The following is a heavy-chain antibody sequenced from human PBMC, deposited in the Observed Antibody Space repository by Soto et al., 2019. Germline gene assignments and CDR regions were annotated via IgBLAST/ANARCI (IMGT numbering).Heavy chain of an antibody. CDR2: INHSGST. J-gene: IGHJ3*02. Sequence: QVQLQQWGAGLLKPSETLSLTCAVYGGSFSGYYWSWIRQPPGKGLEWVGEINHSGSTNYNPSLKSRFTISVDTSKNQFSRKLSSVTAADTVVYYCARVALDDFWSGYYTAAFDIWGQGTMVTVSS. CDR3: ARVALDDFWSGYYTAAFDI. V-gene: IGHV4-34*01. CDR1: GGSFSGYY. D-gene: IGHD3-3*01.